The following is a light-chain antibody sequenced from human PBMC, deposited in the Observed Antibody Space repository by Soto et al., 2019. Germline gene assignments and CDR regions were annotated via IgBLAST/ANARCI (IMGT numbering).Light chain of an antibody. CDR1: GSDIGSYNR. CDR2: EVS. J-gene: IGLJ1*01. Sequence: QSALTQPPSVSGSPGQSVTISCTGTGSDIGSYNRVSWYQQPPGTAPKLMIYEVSNRPSGVPDRFSGSKSGNTASLTISGLQPEDEADYYCNSYTSGNTYVFGTGTKVTVL. CDR3: NSYTSGNTYV. V-gene: IGLV2-18*02.